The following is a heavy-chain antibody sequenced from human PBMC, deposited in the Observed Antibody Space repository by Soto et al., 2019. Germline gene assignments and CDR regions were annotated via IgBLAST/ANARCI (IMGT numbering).Heavy chain of an antibody. V-gene: IGHV1-69*13. CDR2: IIPIFGTA. D-gene: IGHD4-4*01. CDR1: GGTFSSYA. CDR3: AGPNGDGYSPPFDY. Sequence: SVKVSCKASGGTFSSYAISWVRQAPGQGLEWMGGIIPIFGTANYAQKFQGRVTITADESTSTAYMELSSLRSEDAAVYYCAGPNGDGYSPPFDYWGQGTLVTVSS. J-gene: IGHJ4*02.